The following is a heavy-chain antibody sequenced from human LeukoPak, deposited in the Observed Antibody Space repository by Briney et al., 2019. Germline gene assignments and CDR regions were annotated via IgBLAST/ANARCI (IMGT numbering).Heavy chain of an antibody. CDR2: IRSKANSYAT. V-gene: IGHV3-73*01. CDR1: GFTFSGSA. CDR3: TRRYYGSGSYYNDPYYFDY. J-gene: IGHJ4*02. D-gene: IGHD3-10*01. Sequence: GGSLRLSCAASGFTFSGSAMHWVRQASGKGLEWVGRIRSKANSYATAYAASVKGRFTISRDDSKNTAYLQMNSLKTEDTAVYYCTRRYYGSGSYYNDPYYFDYWGQGTLVTVSS.